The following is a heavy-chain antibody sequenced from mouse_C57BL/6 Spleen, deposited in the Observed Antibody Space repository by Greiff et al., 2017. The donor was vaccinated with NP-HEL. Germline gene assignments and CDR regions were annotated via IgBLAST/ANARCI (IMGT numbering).Heavy chain of an antibody. CDR1: GYAFSSYW. CDR2: IYPGDGDT. Sequence: VQLQQSGAELVKPGASVKISCKASGYAFSSYWMNWVKQRPGKGLEWIGQIYPGDGDTNYNGKFKGKAILTADKSSSTAYMQLSSLTSEDSAVYFCARLGANWDVGDYWGQGTTLTVSS. CDR3: ARLGANWDVGDY. D-gene: IGHD4-1*01. V-gene: IGHV1-80*01. J-gene: IGHJ2*01.